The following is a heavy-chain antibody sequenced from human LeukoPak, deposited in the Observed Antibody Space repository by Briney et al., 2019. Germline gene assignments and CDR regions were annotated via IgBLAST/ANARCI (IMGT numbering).Heavy chain of an antibody. CDR1: GFTFSNYE. D-gene: IGHD3-10*01. CDR3: AREGAGIMVRGVILDY. J-gene: IGHJ4*02. Sequence: GGSLRLSCAASGFTFSNYEMNWVRQAPGKGLEWLSYISSSGSTIYYADSVKGRFTVSRDNAKNSLYLQMNSLGAEDMALHYCAREGAGIMVRGVILDYWGQGALVTVSS. V-gene: IGHV3-48*03. CDR2: ISSSGSTI.